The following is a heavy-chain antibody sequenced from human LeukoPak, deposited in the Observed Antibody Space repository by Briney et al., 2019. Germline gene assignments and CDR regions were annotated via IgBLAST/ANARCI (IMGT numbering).Heavy chain of an antibody. J-gene: IGHJ4*02. V-gene: IGHV1-18*01. CDR3: ARVPDYGDYVGLYYFDY. Sequence: GASVKVSCKASGYTFTSYGISWVRQAPGQGLEWMGWISAYNGNTNYAQKLQGRVTMTTDTSTSTAYMELRSLRSDDTAVYYCARVPDYGDYVGLYYFDYWGQGTLVTVSS. CDR1: GYTFTSYG. CDR2: ISAYNGNT. D-gene: IGHD4-17*01.